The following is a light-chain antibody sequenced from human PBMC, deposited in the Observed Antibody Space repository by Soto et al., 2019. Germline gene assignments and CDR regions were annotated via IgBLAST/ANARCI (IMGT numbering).Light chain of an antibody. CDR3: QQYVHWPPGT. V-gene: IGKV3-15*01. CDR1: QSVSSS. Sequence: EIVVTQSPATLSVSPGERVTLSCRASQSVSSSLAWYQQRPGQAPRLLIYDTSTRAAGSAARFSGSGSGTEFTLTISSLQSEDFAVYYCQQYVHWPPGTFGQGTTVDIK. CDR2: DTS. J-gene: IGKJ1*01.